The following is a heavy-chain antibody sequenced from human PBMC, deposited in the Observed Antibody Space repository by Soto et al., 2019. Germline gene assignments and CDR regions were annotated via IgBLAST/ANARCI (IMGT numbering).Heavy chain of an antibody. CDR3: SRPFDYGNYRLRY. J-gene: IGHJ4*02. D-gene: IGHD4-17*01. Sequence: QVQLVESGGGVVQPGRSLRLSCAASGFTFSSYGMHWVRQAPGKGLEWVAVIWYDGSNKYYADSVKGRFTISRDNSKNTLYLQMNSLRAEDTAVYYCSRPFDYGNYRLRYWGQGTLVTVSS. CDR1: GFTFSSYG. CDR2: IWYDGSNK. V-gene: IGHV3-33*01.